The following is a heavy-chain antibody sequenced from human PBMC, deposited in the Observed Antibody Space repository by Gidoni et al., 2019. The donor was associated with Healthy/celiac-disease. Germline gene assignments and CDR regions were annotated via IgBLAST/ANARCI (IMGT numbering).Heavy chain of an antibody. CDR1: GGSISSYY. D-gene: IGHD6-6*01. CDR2: IYTSGST. Sequence: QVQLQESGPGLVKPSETLSLTCTVSGGSISSYYWSWIRQPAGKGLEWIGRIYTSGSTNYNPSLKSRVTMSVDTSKNQFSLKLSSVTAADTAVYYCARDLVAARPELPWFDPWGQGTLVTVSS. CDR3: ARDLVAARPELPWFDP. V-gene: IGHV4-4*07. J-gene: IGHJ5*02.